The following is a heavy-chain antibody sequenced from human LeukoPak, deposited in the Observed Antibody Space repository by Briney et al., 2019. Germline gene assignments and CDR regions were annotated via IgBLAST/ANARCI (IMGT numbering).Heavy chain of an antibody. CDR1: GYTFTDYY. CDR2: INPNSGGT. J-gene: IGHJ4*02. D-gene: IGHD2-2*01. V-gene: IGHV1-2*04. Sequence: ASVKVSCKASGYTFTDYYMHWVRQAPGRGLEWMGWINPNSGGTYSAQKFQGWVTMTRDTSISTAYMELSRLTSDDTAVYHCARANALHCSSTSCLFDYWGQGTLATVSS. CDR3: ARANALHCSSTSCLFDY.